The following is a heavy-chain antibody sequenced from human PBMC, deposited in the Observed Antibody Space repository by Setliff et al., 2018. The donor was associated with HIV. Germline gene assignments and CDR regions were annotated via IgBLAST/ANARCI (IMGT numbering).Heavy chain of an antibody. CDR2: INYDDNYE. D-gene: IGHD6-13*01. CDR3: VKDRLLDGSSWYYLDY. CDR1: GFTFSAHG. J-gene: IGHJ4*02. V-gene: IGHV3-30*02. Sequence: TGGSLRLSCAASGFTFSAHGMHWVRQAPGKGLEWVTFINYDDNYEYYADSVKGRFTISRDNSKSTVDLQMTSLTAEDTAVYYCVKDRLLDGSSWYYLDYWGQGTLVTVSS.